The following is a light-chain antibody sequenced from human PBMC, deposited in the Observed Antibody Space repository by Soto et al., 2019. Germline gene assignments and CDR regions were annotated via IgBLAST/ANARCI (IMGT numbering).Light chain of an antibody. CDR2: NVN. Sequence: QSVLTQPPSASETPGQRVTISCSGSTSNIAGNSVNWYQQLPGAAPRIIIYNVNRRPSGVPDRFSGSKSGTSASLAISGLQSEDEADYFCGAWDDSLNAHVFGTGTKVT. J-gene: IGLJ1*01. V-gene: IGLV1-44*01. CDR3: GAWDDSLNAHV. CDR1: TSNIAGNS.